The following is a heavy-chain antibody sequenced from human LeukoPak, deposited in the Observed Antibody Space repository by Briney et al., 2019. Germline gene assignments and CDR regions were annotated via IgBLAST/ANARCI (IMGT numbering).Heavy chain of an antibody. V-gene: IGHV1-69*06. J-gene: IGHJ4*02. Sequence: SVKVSCTASGGTFSSYAISWVRQAPGQGLEWMGGIIPIFGTANYAQKFQGRVTITADKSTSTAYMELSSLRSEDTAVYYCARVVTAIGFNYFDYWGQGTLVTVSS. CDR3: ARVVTAIGFNYFDY. CDR1: GGTFSSYA. D-gene: IGHD2-21*02. CDR2: IIPIFGTA.